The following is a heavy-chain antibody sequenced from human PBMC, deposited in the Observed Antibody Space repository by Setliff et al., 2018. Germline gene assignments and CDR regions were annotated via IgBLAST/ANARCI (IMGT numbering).Heavy chain of an antibody. J-gene: IGHJ3*02. CDR1: GGSVSSGSYY. CDR2: IYYSGST. V-gene: IGHV4-61*01. CDR3: ARKGISALSGAFDM. Sequence: KASETLSLTCTVSGGSVSSGSYYWSWIRQPPGKGLEWIGYIYYSGSTNYNPSLKSRVTISVDTSKNQFSLKLSSVTAADTAVYYCARKGISALSGAFDMWGQGTMVTVSS. D-gene: IGHD1-26*01.